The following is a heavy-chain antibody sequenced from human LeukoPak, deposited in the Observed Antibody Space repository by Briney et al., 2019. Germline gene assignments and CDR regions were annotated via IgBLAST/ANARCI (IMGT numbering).Heavy chain of an antibody. J-gene: IGHJ5*02. Sequence: GASVKVSCKASGGTFSSYAISWVRQAPGQGLEWMGGIIPIFGTANYAQKFQGRVTITTDESTSTAYMELSSLRSEDTAVYYCAILSGPIVVVTATQNWFDPWGQGTLVTVSS. D-gene: IGHD2-21*02. V-gene: IGHV1-69*05. CDR2: IIPIFGTA. CDR1: GGTFSSYA. CDR3: AILSGPIVVVTATQNWFDP.